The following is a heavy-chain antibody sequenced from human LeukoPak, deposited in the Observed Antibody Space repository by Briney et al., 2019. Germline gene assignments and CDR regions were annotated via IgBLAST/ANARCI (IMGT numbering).Heavy chain of an antibody. CDR2: INPSGGNT. CDR3: AREVVGTTIKNFDS. CDR1: GDISSSDY. V-gene: IGHV1-46*01. Sequence: GASVKVSCKASGDISSSDYIHWVRQAPGQGLEWMGTINPSGGNTGYAQKFHGRVSTTRDTSTSTVYMDLSSPKSEDTAMYYCAREVVGTTIKNFDSWGQGTLVTVSS. D-gene: IGHD4-11*01. J-gene: IGHJ4*02.